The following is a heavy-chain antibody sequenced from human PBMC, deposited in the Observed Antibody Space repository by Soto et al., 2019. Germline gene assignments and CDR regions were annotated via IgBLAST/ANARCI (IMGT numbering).Heavy chain of an antibody. CDR3: ARGGYPIDY. J-gene: IGHJ4*02. CDR2: ISSSSSNI. V-gene: IGHV3-48*02. CDR1: GFTFSTYS. Sequence: GGSLRLSCAASGFTFSTYSMTWVRQAPGKGLEWVSYISSSSSNIYYADSVKGRFTVSRDNAKNSLYLQMNSLRDADTAVFYCARGGYPIDYWGQGTLVTVSS. D-gene: IGHD5-18*01.